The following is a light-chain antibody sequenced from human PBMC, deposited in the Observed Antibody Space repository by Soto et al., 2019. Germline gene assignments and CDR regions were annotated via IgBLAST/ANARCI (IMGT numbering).Light chain of an antibody. CDR2: RAS. CDR1: QSVSRN. V-gene: IGKV3-11*01. CDR3: QQRTDWHRT. Sequence: EVVLTQSPATLYLSPGERATLSCRASQSVSRNLAWYQQKPSQAPRLLIYRASTRATGIPARFSGSGSGTDFSLSISSLQPEDFAVYYCQQRTDWHRTFGQGTKVEVK. J-gene: IGKJ1*01.